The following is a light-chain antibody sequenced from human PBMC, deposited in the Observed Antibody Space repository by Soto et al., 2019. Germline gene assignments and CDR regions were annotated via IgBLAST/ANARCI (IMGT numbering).Light chain of an antibody. CDR1: SSDVGGYNY. V-gene: IGLV2-14*01. CDR3: SSYTSTNTLAV. CDR2: EVS. J-gene: IGLJ1*01. Sequence: QSVLTQPASVSGSPGQSITISCTGTSSDVGGYNYVSWYQQHPGKAPKVMIYEVSNRPSGVSNRFSGSKSGDTASLTISGLQAEDEADYYCSSYTSTNTLAVFGTGTKLTVL.